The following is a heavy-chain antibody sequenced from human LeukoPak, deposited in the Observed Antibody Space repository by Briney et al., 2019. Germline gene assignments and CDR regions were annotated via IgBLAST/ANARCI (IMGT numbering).Heavy chain of an antibody. CDR1: GFIFSSYA. V-gene: IGHV3-64*01. Sequence: GGSLRLSCAASGFIFSSYAMHWVRQAPGKGLEYVSGISSNGGSKDYANSVKGRFTISRDNSENTLYLQMGSLRPEDVAVYYCARDSRPSDFWSGYYTSFDYWGQGILVTVSS. J-gene: IGHJ4*02. CDR2: ISSNGGSK. D-gene: IGHD3-3*01. CDR3: ARDSRPSDFWSGYYTSFDY.